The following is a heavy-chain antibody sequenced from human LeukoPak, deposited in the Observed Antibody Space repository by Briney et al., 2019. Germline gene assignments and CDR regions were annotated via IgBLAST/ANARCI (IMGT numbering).Heavy chain of an antibody. J-gene: IGHJ4*02. CDR1: GGFISSYS. Sequence: SETLSLTCTVSGGFISSYSWSWNRQPPGKGLEWIGYISYSGSTNYNPSLKSRVTISIDTSQNQFSLKLSSVTAADTAMYYCARGSYVDYSKYYFDYWGQGTLVAVSS. D-gene: IGHD4-17*01. V-gene: IGHV4-59*01. CDR2: ISYSGST. CDR3: ARGSYVDYSKYYFDY.